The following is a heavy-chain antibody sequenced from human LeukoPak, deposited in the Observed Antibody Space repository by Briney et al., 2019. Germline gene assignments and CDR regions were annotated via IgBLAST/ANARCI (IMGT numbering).Heavy chain of an antibody. CDR2: IKQDGSEK. D-gene: IGHD3-22*01. CDR3: ARDAVHYYDSSGTGGDAFDI. Sequence: GGSLRLSCAASGFTVSTTYMSWVRQAPGKGLEWVANIKQDGSEKYYVDSVKGRFTISRDNAKNSLYLQMNSLRAEDTAVYYCARDAVHYYDSSGTGGDAFDIWGQGTMVTVSS. CDR1: GFTVSTTY. V-gene: IGHV3-7*01. J-gene: IGHJ3*02.